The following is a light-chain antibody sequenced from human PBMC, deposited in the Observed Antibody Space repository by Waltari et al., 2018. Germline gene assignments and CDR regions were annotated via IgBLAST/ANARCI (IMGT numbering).Light chain of an antibody. CDR2: DVS. CDR1: SSDVGGTNY. J-gene: IGLJ2*01. CDR3: CSHAGSYTLI. V-gene: IGLV2-11*01. Sequence: QSALIQPRSVSGSPGQSVTISCTGSSSDVGGTNYVNWYQNHPGKAPKLILYDVSKRPSGVPDRFSGSKSGSTASLTISGLQAEDEADYYCCSHAGSYTLIFGGGTKLTVL.